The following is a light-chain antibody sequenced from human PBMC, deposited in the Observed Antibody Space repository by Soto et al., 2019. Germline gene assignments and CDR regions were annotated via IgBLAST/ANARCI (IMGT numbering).Light chain of an antibody. CDR1: QSISTL. Sequence: DIEMTQSPSSLSASVGDTVSITCRASQSISTLLNWYQKKPGKAPHLLIYAATTLQSGVPSRFSGAGSGTDFSLTISSLQPDDFASYYCQQSSTLPLSFGGGTQVEIK. J-gene: IGKJ4*01. CDR2: AAT. CDR3: QQSSTLPLS. V-gene: IGKV1-39*01.